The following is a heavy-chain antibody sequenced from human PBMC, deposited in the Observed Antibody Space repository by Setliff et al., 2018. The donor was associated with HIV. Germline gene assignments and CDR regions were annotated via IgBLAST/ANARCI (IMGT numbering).Heavy chain of an antibody. V-gene: IGHV4-59*01. Sequence: SETLSLTCAVSGVSISAYFWSWIRQSPEKGLEWIGYIDNSGNTNYSPSLKSRITISGDTSKNQFSLKLNSVTAADAAVYYCARSTPSVGYISEHWGQGTLVTVSS. CDR2: IDNSGNT. J-gene: IGHJ4*02. CDR3: ARSTPSVGYISEH. CDR1: GVSISAYF. D-gene: IGHD5-12*01.